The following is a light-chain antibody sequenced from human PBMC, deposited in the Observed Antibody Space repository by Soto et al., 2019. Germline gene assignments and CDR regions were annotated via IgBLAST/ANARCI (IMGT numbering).Light chain of an antibody. CDR1: QGVSSY. CDR2: DTS. J-gene: IGKJ1*01. V-gene: IGKV3D-11*01. Sequence: EIVLTQSPATLSLSPGERATLSCRASQGVSSYLAWYQQKPGQAPRLLIYDTSHRATGIPARFSGRGTGTDYTLTISSLEPEDSAVYYCHQRATWPWTFGQGTKVEIK. CDR3: HQRATWPWT.